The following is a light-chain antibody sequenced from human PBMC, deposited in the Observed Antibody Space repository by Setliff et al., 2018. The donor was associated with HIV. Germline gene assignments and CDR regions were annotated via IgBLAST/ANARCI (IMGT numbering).Light chain of an antibody. CDR2: SND. CDR1: GSNIGTNT. Sequence: QSALTQPPSASGTPGQRVTISCSGSGSNIGTNTVNWYQQLPGAAPKLLIYSNDQRPSGVPDRFSGSKSGTSASLTISGLQAEDEADYYCCSYAGSSTYVFGTGTKVTVL. CDR3: CSYAGSSTYV. J-gene: IGLJ1*01. V-gene: IGLV1-44*01.